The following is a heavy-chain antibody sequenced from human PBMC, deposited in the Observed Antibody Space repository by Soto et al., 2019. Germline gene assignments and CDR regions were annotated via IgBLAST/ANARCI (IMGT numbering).Heavy chain of an antibody. CDR1: GFTFSSYA. D-gene: IGHD3-3*01. J-gene: IGHJ4*02. CDR3: GKRETILGVVTPDHLDH. Sequence: GGSLRLSCTASGFTFSSYAMSWVRQAPGKGLERVSVISGDGGSTYYADSVKGRFTISRDNSKNTLYLQMNSLRAEDTAVYYCGKRETILGVVTPDHLDHWGQGTVVTVYS. CDR2: ISGDGGST. V-gene: IGHV3-23*01.